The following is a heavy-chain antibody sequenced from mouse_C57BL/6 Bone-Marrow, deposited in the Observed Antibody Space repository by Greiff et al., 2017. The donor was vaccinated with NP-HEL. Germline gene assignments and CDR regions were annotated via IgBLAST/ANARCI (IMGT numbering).Heavy chain of an antibody. V-gene: IGHV5-12*01. CDR2: ISNGGGST. CDR3: ARWRGSTMITTDWYFDV. D-gene: IGHD2-4*01. Sequence: EVQVVESGGGLVQPGGSLKLSCAASGFTFSDYYMYWVRQTPEKRLEWVAYISNGGGSTYYPDTVKGRFTISRDNAKNTLYLQMSRLKSEDTAMYYCARWRGSTMITTDWYFDVWGTGTTVTVSS. J-gene: IGHJ1*03. CDR1: GFTFSDYY.